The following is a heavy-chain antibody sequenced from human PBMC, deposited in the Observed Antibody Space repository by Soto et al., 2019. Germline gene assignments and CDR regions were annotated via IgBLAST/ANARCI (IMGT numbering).Heavy chain of an antibody. CDR1: GGSFSGYY. CDR2: INHSGST. D-gene: IGHD6-19*01. CDR3: ARGVGLAVAGRYYYYYYMDV. V-gene: IGHV4-34*01. Sequence: SETLSLTCAVYGGSFSGYYWSWICQPPGKGLEWIGEINHSGSTNYNPSLKSRVTISVDTSKNQFSLKLSSVTAADTAVYYCARGVGLAVAGRYYYYYYMDVWGKGTTVTVSS. J-gene: IGHJ6*03.